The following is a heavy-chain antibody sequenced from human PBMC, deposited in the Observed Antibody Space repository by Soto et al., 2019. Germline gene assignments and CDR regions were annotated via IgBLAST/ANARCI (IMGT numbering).Heavy chain of an antibody. D-gene: IGHD3-16*01. CDR1: GGSISSGGYS. CDR3: DRDPQGPSPRWVL. V-gene: IGHV4-30-2*06. J-gene: IGHJ6*02. Sequence: PSETLSLTCTVSGGSISSGGYSWSWIRQSPEKGLEWLGCIYPTGSTYYHPSLKSRVTISIDTSRNQFSLNLTSVTAADTAVYYCDRDPQGPSPRWVLWGQGTTVTVSS. CDR2: IYPTGST.